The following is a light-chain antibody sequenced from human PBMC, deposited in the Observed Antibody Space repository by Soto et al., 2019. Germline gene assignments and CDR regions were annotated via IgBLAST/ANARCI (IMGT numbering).Light chain of an antibody. CDR1: VGL. V-gene: IGLV2-23*01. Sequence: QSALTQPASVSGSPGQSITISCTGTVGLVSWYQQHPGKVPKLIIYDDTKRPSGVSSRFSGSKSGNTASLTISGLQTEDEADYYCCLYAVTFYVFGTGTKLTVL. CDR2: DDT. J-gene: IGLJ1*01. CDR3: CLYAVTFYV.